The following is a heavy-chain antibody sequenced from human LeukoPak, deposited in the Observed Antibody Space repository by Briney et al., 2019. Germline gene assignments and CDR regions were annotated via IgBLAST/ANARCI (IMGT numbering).Heavy chain of an antibody. D-gene: IGHD3-22*01. CDR2: ISAYNGNT. CDR1: GYTFTSYG. J-gene: IGHJ4*02. V-gene: IGHV1-18*01. CDR3: ARGDDNYYDSSGYHKYDY. Sequence: PLASVKVSCKASGYTFTSYGISWVRQAPGQGLEWMGWISAYNGNTNYAQKLQGRVTMTTDTSTSTAYMELRSLRSDDTAVYYCARGDDNYYDSSGYHKYDYWGQGTLVTVSS.